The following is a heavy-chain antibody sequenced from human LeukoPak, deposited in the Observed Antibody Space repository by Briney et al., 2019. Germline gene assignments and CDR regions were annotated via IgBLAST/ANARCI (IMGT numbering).Heavy chain of an antibody. CDR1: GFVFVDYW. CDR2: IWYDGSNK. D-gene: IGHD6-13*01. CDR3: ARRGYSSSWYSTYYGMDV. J-gene: IGHJ6*02. Sequence: PGGSLRLPCAASGFVFVDYWMSWVRQAPGKGLEWVAVIWYDGSNKYYADSVKGRFTISRDNSKNTLYLQMNSLRAEDTAVYYFARRGYSSSWYSTYYGMDVWGQGTTVTVSS. V-gene: IGHV3-33*08.